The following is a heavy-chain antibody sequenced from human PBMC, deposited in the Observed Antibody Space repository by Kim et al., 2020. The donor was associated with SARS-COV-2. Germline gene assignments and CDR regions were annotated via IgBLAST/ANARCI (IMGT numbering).Heavy chain of an antibody. Sequence: GGSLRLSCAASGFTFSSYAMHWVRQAPGKGLEWVAVISYDGSNKYYADSVKGRFTISTENSKNTLYLQMNSMRDEDTAAYYCARDRGAGYTNNWFDPWCQGTLVTVSS. J-gene: IGHJ5*02. CDR1: GFTFSSYA. V-gene: IGHV3-30*04. CDR2: ISYDGSNK. CDR3: ARDRGAGYTNNWFDP. D-gene: IGHD1-26*01.